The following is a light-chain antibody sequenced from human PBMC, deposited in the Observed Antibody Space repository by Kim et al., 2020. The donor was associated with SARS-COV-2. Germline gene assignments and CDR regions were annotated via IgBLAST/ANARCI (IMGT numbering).Light chain of an antibody. CDR2: GAS. CDR1: QSVSRSD. Sequence: LSPGERATLSCRASQSVSRSDLAWYQQKPGQAPRLLIHGASNRATGMSDRISGSGSGTDFTLTISRLEPEDFAVYYFQQYGSSPVTFGQGTKLEI. V-gene: IGKV3-20*01. J-gene: IGKJ2*01. CDR3: QQYGSSPVT.